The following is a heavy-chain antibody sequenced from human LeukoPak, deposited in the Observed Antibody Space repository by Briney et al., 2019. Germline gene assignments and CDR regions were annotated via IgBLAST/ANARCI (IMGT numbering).Heavy chain of an antibody. CDR1: GGSISSYY. V-gene: IGHV4-59*01. CDR2: IYYSGST. J-gene: IGHJ5*02. Sequence: SETLSLTCTVSGGSISSYYWSWIRQPPGKGLEWIGYIYYSGSTNYNPSLKSRVTISVDTSKNQFSLKLSSVTAADTAVYYCARARRIRATAAGVNWFDPWGQGTLVTVSS. CDR3: ARARRIRATAAGVNWFDP. D-gene: IGHD6-13*01.